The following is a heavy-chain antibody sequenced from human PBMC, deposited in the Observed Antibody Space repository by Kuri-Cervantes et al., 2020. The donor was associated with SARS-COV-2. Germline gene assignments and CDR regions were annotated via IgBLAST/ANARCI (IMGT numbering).Heavy chain of an antibody. CDR1: GDSISSTY. D-gene: IGHD3-10*01. Sequence: GSLRLSCDVSGDSISSTYWSWIRQPPGKGLEWIGYIYYSGSTNYNPSLKSRVTISVDTSKNQFSLKLSSVTAANTAVYYCARGWDYGSGSYYPRGDYGMDVWGQGTTVTVSS. CDR3: ARGWDYGSGSYYPRGDYGMDV. J-gene: IGHJ6*02. V-gene: IGHV4-59*01. CDR2: IYYSGST.